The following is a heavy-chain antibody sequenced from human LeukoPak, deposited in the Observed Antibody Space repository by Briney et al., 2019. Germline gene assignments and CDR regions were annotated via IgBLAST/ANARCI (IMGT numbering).Heavy chain of an antibody. CDR1: GGSISSYY. V-gene: IGHV4-4*07. CDR2: IYTSGST. J-gene: IGHJ6*02. Sequence: SETLSLTCTVSGGSISSYYWSWIRQPAGKGLEWIGRIYTSGSTNYNPSLKSRVTISVDTSKNQFSLKLSSVTAADTAVYYCARGVGVVAANHYYYYGMDVWGQGTTVTVSS. D-gene: IGHD2-15*01. CDR3: ARGVGVVAANHYYYYGMDV.